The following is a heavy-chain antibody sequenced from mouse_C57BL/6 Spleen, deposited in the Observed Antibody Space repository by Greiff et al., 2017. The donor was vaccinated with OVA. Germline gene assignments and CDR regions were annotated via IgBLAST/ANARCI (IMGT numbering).Heavy chain of an antibody. CDR2: IDPSDSYT. J-gene: IGHJ3*01. Sequence: QVQLKQPGAELVMPGASVKLSCKASGYTFTSYWMHWVKQRPGQGLEWIGEIDPSDSYTNYNQKFKGKSTLTVDKSSSTAYMQLSSLTSEDSAVYYCARYGNSLAYWGQGTLVTVSA. CDR3: ARYGNSLAY. CDR1: GYTFTSYW. V-gene: IGHV1-69*01. D-gene: IGHD2-1*01.